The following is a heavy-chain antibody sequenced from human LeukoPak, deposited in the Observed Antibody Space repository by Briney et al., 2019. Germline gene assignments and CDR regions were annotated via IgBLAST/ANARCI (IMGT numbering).Heavy chain of an antibody. CDR1: GGSISSYY. Sequence: PSETLSLTCTVSGGSISSYYWNWVRQPPGKGLEWVGYTYYSGSTNYNASLKSRVTISVDTSKNQFSLKLSYVTAADTAVYYCARGADSSGYYSLFYFDYWGQGTLVRVSS. CDR3: ARGADSSGYYSLFYFDY. J-gene: IGHJ4*02. CDR2: TYYSGST. D-gene: IGHD3-22*01. V-gene: IGHV4-59*01.